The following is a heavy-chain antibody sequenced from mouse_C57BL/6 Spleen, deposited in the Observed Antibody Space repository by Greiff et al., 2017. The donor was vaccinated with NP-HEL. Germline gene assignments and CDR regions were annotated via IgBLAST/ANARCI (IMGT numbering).Heavy chain of an antibody. V-gene: IGHV1-52*01. D-gene: IGHD1-1*01. CDR2: IDPSDSET. J-gene: IGHJ2*01. Sequence: QVQLQQSGAELVRPGSSVKLSCKASGYTFTSYWMHWVKQRPIQGLEWIGNIDPSDSETHYNQKFKDKATLTVDKSSSTAYMQLSSLTSEDSAVYYCARRAVAPFDYWGQGTTLTVSS. CDR3: ARRAVAPFDY. CDR1: GYTFTSYW.